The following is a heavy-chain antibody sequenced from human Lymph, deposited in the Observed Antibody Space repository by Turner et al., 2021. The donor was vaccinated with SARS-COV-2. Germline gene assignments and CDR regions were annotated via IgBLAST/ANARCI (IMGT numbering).Heavy chain of an antibody. CDR1: GYTFTSYY. CDR3: ARDPPIQIWVDYFYYGMDV. V-gene: IGHV1-46*01. J-gene: IGHJ6*02. D-gene: IGHD5-18*01. Sequence: QVQLVQSGAEVKKPGASVKVSCKASGYTFTSYYMHWVRQAPGQGLEWMGIINPSGCSTTYAQKFQGRVTMTRDTSTSTVYMELSSLRSEDTAVYYCARDPPIQIWVDYFYYGMDVWGQGTTVTVSS. CDR2: INPSGCST.